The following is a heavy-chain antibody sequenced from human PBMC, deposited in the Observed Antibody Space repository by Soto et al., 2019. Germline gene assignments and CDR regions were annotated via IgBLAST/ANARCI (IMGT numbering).Heavy chain of an antibody. CDR2: IYYSGST. CDR3: ARLWAFGVVMAHPDFDY. Sequence: SETLSLTCTVSGGSISSSSYYWGWIRQPPGKGLEWIGSIYYSGSTYYNPSLKSRVTISVDTSKNQFSLKLSSVTAADTAVYYCARLWAFGVVMAHPDFDYWGQGTLVTVSS. J-gene: IGHJ4*02. CDR1: GGSISSSSYY. V-gene: IGHV4-39*01. D-gene: IGHD3-3*01.